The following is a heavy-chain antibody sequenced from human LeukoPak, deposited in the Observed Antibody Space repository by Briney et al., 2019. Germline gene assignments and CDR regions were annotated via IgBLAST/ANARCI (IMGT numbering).Heavy chain of an antibody. V-gene: IGHV3-30-3*01. D-gene: IGHD5-24*01. J-gene: IGHJ4*02. CDR1: GFTFSSYA. Sequence: GGSLRLSCAASGFTFSSYAMHWVRQAPGKGLEWVAVISYDGSNKYYADSVKGRFTISRDNSKNTLYPQMNSLRAEDTAVYYCAKDRGWQQFDYWGQGTLVTVSS. CDR2: ISYDGSNK. CDR3: AKDRGWQQFDY.